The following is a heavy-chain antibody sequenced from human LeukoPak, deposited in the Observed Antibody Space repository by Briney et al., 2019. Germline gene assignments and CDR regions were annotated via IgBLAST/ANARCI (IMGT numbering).Heavy chain of an antibody. CDR1: GGSFSGYY. Sequence: PSETLSLTCAVYGGSFSGYYWSWIRQPPGKGLEWIGEINHNGSTNYNPSLKSRVTISVDTSKNQFSLKLSSVTAADTAVYYCATEVAATNYDSSGYYLWGQGTLVTVSS. J-gene: IGHJ5*02. CDR3: ATEVAATNYDSSGYYL. CDR2: INHNGST. V-gene: IGHV4-34*01. D-gene: IGHD3-22*01.